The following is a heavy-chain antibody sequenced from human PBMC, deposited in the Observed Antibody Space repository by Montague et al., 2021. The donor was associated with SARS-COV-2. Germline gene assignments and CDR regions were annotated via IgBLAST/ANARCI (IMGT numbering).Heavy chain of an antibody. J-gene: IGHJ4*02. D-gene: IGHD3-3*01. Sequence: TLSLTCTVAGGSISSGSYYWSWIRQPAGKGLEWIGRIYTSGSNDYNPSLKSRVTISVDTSKNKFSLKLSSVTAADTAVYYCARADFWSGYLYFDYWGQGTLVTVSS. CDR3: ARADFWSGYLYFDY. CDR2: IYTSGSN. V-gene: IGHV4-61*02. CDR1: GGSISSGSYY.